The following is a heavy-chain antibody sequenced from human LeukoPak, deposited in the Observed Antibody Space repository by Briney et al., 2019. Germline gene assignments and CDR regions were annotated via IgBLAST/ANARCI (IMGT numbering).Heavy chain of an antibody. D-gene: IGHD3-10*01. CDR2: IYTSGSI. CDR1: GGSISSDY. J-gene: IGHJ5*02. CDR3: ARDSGTTGEVKFDP. Sequence: PSETLSLTCTVSGGSISSDYWSWIRQPAGKGLEWIGRIYTSGSITYNPSLKSQVSMSVDTSKNQFSLKLSSVTAADTAVYYCARDSGTTGEVKFDPWGQGTLVTVSS. V-gene: IGHV4-4*07.